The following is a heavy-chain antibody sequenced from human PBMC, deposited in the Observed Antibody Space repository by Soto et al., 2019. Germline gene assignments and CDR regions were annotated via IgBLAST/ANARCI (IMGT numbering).Heavy chain of an antibody. CDR1: GGSFSGYF. CDR2: INHSGST. V-gene: IGHV4-34*01. J-gene: IGHJ6*02. Sequence: SETLSLTCAVYGGSFSGYFWNWVRQPPGKGLEWIGEINHSGSTKYNPSLKSRVTLSVDTSKNQFSLRVFSVTAADTAVYYCARDLSGYYYGMDVWGQGTTVTVSS. CDR3: ARDLSGYYYGMDV.